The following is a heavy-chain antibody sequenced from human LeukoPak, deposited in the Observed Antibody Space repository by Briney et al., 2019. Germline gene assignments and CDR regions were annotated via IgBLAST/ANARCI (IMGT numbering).Heavy chain of an antibody. Sequence: GGSLRLSCAGSGFTFSSHAIHWVRQAPGKGLEWVAVISYDGSNKYYVDSVKGRFTIARDNSKNTLYLEMNGLKGEDTAVYYCARGGTVGATVYYFDYSGERRIVTDSS. CDR3: ARGGTVGATVYYFDY. CDR1: GFTFSSHA. D-gene: IGHD1-26*01. V-gene: IGHV3-30-3*01. CDR2: ISYDGSNK. J-gene: IGHJ4*02.